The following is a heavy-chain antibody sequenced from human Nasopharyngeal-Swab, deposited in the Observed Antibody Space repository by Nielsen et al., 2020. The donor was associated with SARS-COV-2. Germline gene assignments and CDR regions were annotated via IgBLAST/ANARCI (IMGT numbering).Heavy chain of an antibody. CDR2: FYTSGST. CDR3: ARGVGEDKTYYFDY. Sequence: LRLSCTVSGGSISSGSYYWSWLRQPAGKGLEWIGRFYTSGSTNYNPSLKSRVTISVDTSKNRFSLKLSSVTAADTAVYYCARGVGEDKTYYFDYWGQGTPVTVSS. D-gene: IGHD3-10*01. V-gene: IGHV4-61*02. J-gene: IGHJ4*02. CDR1: GGSISSGSYY.